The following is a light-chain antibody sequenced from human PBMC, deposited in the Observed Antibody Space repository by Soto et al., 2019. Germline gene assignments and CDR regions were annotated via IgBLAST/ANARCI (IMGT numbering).Light chain of an antibody. V-gene: IGKV1-27*01. J-gene: IGKJ2*01. CDR1: RDISSS. CDR2: AAS. Sequence: DVQMTQSPSSLSASVGDRVTITCRASRDISSSLAWYQQKPGKVPKLLIYAASTLHAGVQSRFSGSGSGTFFTPPINSLQPEDVATYYCQKYNSAPNTFGRGTRLEIK. CDR3: QKYNSAPNT.